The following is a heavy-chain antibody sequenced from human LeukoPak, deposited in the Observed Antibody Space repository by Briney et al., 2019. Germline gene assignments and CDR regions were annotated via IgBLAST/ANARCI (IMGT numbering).Heavy chain of an antibody. CDR3: ARGLGIWYFDL. V-gene: IGHV3-30*03. J-gene: IGHJ2*01. CDR1: GFTFSSYG. CDR2: ISYDGSNK. Sequence: GGSLRLSCAASGFTFSSYGMHWVRQAPGKGLEWVAVISYDGSNKYYADSVKGRFTIARDNSKNTLYLQMNSLRAEDTAVYYCARGLGIWYFDLWGRGTLVTVSP.